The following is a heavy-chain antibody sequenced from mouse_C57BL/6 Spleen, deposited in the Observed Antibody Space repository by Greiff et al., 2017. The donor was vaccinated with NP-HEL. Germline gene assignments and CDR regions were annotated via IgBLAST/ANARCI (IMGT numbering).Heavy chain of an antibody. J-gene: IGHJ2*01. CDR3: AHSSGYAYFDY. D-gene: IGHD3-2*02. CDR2: IDPSDSET. V-gene: IGHV1-52*01. CDR1: GYTFTSYW. Sequence: QVQLQQSGAELVRPGSSVKLSCKASGYTFTSYWMHWVKQRPIQGLEWIGNIDPSDSETHYNQKFKDKATLTVDKSSSTAYMQLSSLTSEDSAVYYCAHSSGYAYFDYWGQGTTLTVSS.